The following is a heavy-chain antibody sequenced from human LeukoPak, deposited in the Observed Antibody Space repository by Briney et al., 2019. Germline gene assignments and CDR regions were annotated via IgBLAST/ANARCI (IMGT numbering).Heavy chain of an antibody. CDR3: ARYRCSSTSCYYYYGMDV. CDR1: GGTFSSYA. J-gene: IGHJ6*02. V-gene: IGHV1-69*13. CDR2: IIPTFGTA. D-gene: IGHD2-2*01. Sequence: ASVKVSCKASGGTFSSYAISWVRQAPGQGLEWMGGIIPTFGTANYAQKFQGRVTITADESTSTAYMELSSPRSEDTAVYYCARYRCSSTSCYYYYGMDVWGQGTTVTVSS.